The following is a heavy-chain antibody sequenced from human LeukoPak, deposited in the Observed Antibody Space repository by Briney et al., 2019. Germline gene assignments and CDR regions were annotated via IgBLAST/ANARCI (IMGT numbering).Heavy chain of an antibody. CDR3: ARWKTTVTRGDFDY. D-gene: IGHD4-17*01. V-gene: IGHV2-5*01. CDR1: GFSLTSSGVG. CDR2: IYWNDDE. Sequence: ESGPTLVNPTQTLTLTCTFSGFSLTSSGVGVGWIRQPPGKALEWLALIYWNDDERYSPSLKTRLTITKDTSKNQAVLTMTNMDPVDTATYYCARWKTTVTRGDFDYWGQGTLVTVSS. J-gene: IGHJ4*02.